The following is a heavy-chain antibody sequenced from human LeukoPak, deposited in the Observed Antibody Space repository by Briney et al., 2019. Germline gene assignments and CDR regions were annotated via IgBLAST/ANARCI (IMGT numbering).Heavy chain of an antibody. V-gene: IGHV3-23*01. CDR3: ARVGGWHWFDP. CDR2: IRPSGDNT. J-gene: IGHJ5*02. Sequence: ETLSLTCTVSGYSISSGYFWGWFRQPPGRRLEWVSSIRPSGDNTYYGDSVKGRFTISRDNSKNTVYLQMNNMRVDDTAVYYCARVGGWHWFDPWGQGTLVTVSS. D-gene: IGHD1-26*01. CDR1: GYSISSGY.